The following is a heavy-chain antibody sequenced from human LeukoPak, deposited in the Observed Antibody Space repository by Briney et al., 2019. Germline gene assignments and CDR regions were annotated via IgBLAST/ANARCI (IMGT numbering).Heavy chain of an antibody. V-gene: IGHV3-7*03. CDR3: VRNLAVAGTCFDS. D-gene: IGHD6-19*01. J-gene: IGHJ4*02. Sequence: GGSLRLSCAASGFSFNSDWMDWVRQAPGTGLEWVANIKQDGSDRNYVTSVRGRFTISRDNAESSLFLQMNSLRAEDTAVYYCVRNLAVAGTCFDSWGQGTLVTVSS. CDR1: GFSFNSDW. CDR2: IKQDGSDR.